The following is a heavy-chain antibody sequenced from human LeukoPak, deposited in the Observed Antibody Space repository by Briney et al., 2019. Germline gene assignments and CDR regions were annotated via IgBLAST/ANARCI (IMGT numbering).Heavy chain of an antibody. J-gene: IGHJ4*02. D-gene: IGHD6-13*01. V-gene: IGHV3-23*01. Sequence: GGSLRLSCVASGFTFNTYAMSWVRQAPGKGLEWVSTISGSGAFTKYADSVTGRFTISRDNSKNTLYLQMNSLRAEDTAVYYCAKDGYSSSWFDYWGQGTLVTVSS. CDR1: GFTFNTYA. CDR3: AKDGYSSSWFDY. CDR2: ISGSGAFT.